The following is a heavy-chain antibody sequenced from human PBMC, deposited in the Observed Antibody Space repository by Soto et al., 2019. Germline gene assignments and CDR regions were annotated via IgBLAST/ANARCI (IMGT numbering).Heavy chain of an antibody. J-gene: IGHJ3*02. Sequence: QVQLVQSGAEVKKPGASVKVSCKASGYTFTSYGISWVRQAPGQGLDWMGWISAYNGDTNYPDKFQGRVTMNTDTSTSTAYMELMRLRAADTAVYYCARDLGEYDSSRYLGRALGIWGQGTMVTVSS. V-gene: IGHV1-18*01. CDR2: ISAYNGDT. CDR3: ARDLGEYDSSRYLGRALGI. CDR1: GYTFTSYG. D-gene: IGHD3-22*01.